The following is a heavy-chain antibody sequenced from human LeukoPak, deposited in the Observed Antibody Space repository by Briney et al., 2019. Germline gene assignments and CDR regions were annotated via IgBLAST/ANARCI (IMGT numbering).Heavy chain of an antibody. J-gene: IGHJ6*02. V-gene: IGHV3-7*01. CDR3: ARAGYYGMDV. Sequence: PGGSLRLSCAASGFTFSSYAMSWVRQAPGKGLEWVANIKQDGSEKYYVDSVKGRFTISRDNAKNSLYLQMNSLRAEDTAVYYCARAGYYGMDVWGQGTTVTVSS. D-gene: IGHD2-8*02. CDR1: GFTFSSYA. CDR2: IKQDGSEK.